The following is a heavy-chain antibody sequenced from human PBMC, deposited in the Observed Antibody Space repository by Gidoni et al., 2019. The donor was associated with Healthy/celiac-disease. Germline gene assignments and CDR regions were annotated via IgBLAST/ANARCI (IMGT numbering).Heavy chain of an antibody. D-gene: IGHD3-10*01. CDR2: SYPGDSDT. J-gene: IGHJ4*02. V-gene: IGHV5-51*01. Sequence: EVQLVQSGAEVKKPGESLKISCKGSGYSFTSYWIGLVRQMPGKGLEWMGISYPGDSDTRYSPAVQGQVTISADKSISTAYLQWSSLKASDTAMYYCARPNHLWFGEHPEYIPGGSLGYWGQGTLVTVSS. CDR1: GYSFTSYW. CDR3: ARPNHLWFGEHPEYIPGGSLGY.